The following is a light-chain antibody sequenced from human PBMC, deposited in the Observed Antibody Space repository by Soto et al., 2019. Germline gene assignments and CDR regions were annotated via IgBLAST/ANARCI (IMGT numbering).Light chain of an antibody. CDR1: SEHSSYI. CDR2: LEGSGSY. J-gene: IGLJ2*01. Sequence: QPVLTQSSSASASLGSSVKLTCTLSSEHSSYIIAWHQQQPGKAPRYLMKLEGSGSYNKGSGVPDRFSGSSSGADRYLIISNLQSEDEADYYCETWDSKTVVFGGGTKLTVL. V-gene: IGLV4-60*03. CDR3: ETWDSKTVV.